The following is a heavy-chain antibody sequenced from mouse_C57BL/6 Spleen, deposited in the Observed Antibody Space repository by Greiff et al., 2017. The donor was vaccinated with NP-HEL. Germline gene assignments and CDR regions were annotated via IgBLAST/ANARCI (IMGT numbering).Heavy chain of an antibody. CDR1: GYTFTSYW. CDR3: ARSTVVATGYFDV. Sequence: QVQLQQPGAELVKPGASVKLSCKASGYTFTSYWMQWVKQRPGQGLEWIGEIDPSDSYTNYNQKFKCKATLTVDSSSSTAYMQLSSLTSEDSAVYYCARSTVVATGYFDVWGTGTTVTVSS. CDR2: IDPSDSYT. V-gene: IGHV1-50*01. J-gene: IGHJ1*03. D-gene: IGHD1-1*01.